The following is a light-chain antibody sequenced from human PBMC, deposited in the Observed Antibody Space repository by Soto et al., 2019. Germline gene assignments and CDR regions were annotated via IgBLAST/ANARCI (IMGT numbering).Light chain of an antibody. J-gene: IGKJ5*01. CDR1: QDIKSY. CDR3: QQYGGSPRT. V-gene: IGKV1-9*01. CDR2: PAS. Sequence: DIQLTQSPSFLSASVGDRVTIACRASQDIKSYLAWYQQKPGKAPKLLIYPASTLQSGVPSRFRGSGSGTDFTLTISRLEPEDFAVYYCQQYGGSPRTFGQGTRLEIK.